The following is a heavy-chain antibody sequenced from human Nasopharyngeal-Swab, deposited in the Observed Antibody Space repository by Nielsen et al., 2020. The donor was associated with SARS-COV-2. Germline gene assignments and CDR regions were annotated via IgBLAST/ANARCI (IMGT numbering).Heavy chain of an antibody. D-gene: IGHD2/OR15-2a*01. V-gene: IGHV3-21*01. J-gene: IGHJ4*02. Sequence: GGSLRLSCAASGFTFSSYSMNWVRQAPGKGLEWVSSVSSSGSYISYADSLKGRFTISKDNAKNTMYLQMNSLRADDTAMYFCVSIRSGVIGTVGADWGRGTLVTVSS. CDR2: VSSSGSYI. CDR1: GFTFSSYS. CDR3: VSIRSGVIGTVGAD.